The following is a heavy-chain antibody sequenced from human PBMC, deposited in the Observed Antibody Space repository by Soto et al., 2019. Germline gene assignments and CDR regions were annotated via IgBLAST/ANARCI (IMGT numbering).Heavy chain of an antibody. CDR2: IYYSGST. D-gene: IGHD3-3*01. CDR3: ASQYYDFWSGDYPNPYYYYGMDV. J-gene: IGHJ6*02. CDR1: GGSISSSSYY. V-gene: IGHV4-39*01. Sequence: SETLSLTCTVSGGSISSSSYYWGWIRQPPGKGLEWIGSIYYSGSTYYNPSLKSRVTISVDTSKNQFSLKLSSVTAADTAVYYCASQYYDFWSGDYPNPYYYYGMDVWGQGTTVTV.